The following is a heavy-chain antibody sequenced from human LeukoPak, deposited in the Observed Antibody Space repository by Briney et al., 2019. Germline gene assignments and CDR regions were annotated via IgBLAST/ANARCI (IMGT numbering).Heavy chain of an antibody. CDR3: ARVLAAAGTGFWFDP. V-gene: IGHV1-18*01. D-gene: IGHD6-13*01. CDR2: ISAYNGNT. CDR1: GYTFTSYG. J-gene: IGHJ5*02. Sequence: ASVKVSCKASGYTFTSYGIGWVRQAPGQGLEWMGWISAYNGNTNYAQKLQGRVTMTTDTSTSTAYMELRSPRSDDTAVYYCARVLAAAGTGFWFDPWGQGTLVTVSS.